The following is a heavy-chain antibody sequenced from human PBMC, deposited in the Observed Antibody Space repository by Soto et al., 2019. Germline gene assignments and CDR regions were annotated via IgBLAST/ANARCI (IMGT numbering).Heavy chain of an antibody. J-gene: IGHJ4*02. CDR3: ARDVIAAAGTAG. D-gene: IGHD6-13*01. CDR1: GYTFTSYD. CDR2: IIPIFGTA. Sequence: QVQLVQSGAEVKKPGASVKVSCKASGYTFTSYDISWVRQAPGQGLEWMGGIIPIFGTANYAQKFQGRVTITADESTSTAYMELSSLRSEDTAVYYCARDVIAAAGTAGWGQGTLVTVSS. V-gene: IGHV1-69*01.